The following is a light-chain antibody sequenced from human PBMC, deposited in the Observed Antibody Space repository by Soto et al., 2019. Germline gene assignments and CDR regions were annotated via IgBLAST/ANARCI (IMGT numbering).Light chain of an antibody. CDR3: QQYSDYPLT. J-gene: IGKJ2*01. CDR2: AAS. CDR1: QSISIN. Sequence: EIVMTQSPATLSVSPGERAILSCRASQSISINLAWYQQKPGQAPRLLIYAASNRATGVPARFSGSWSGTEFTLTISSLQSEDFATYYCQQYSDYPLTFGLGTKVDIK. V-gene: IGKV3-15*01.